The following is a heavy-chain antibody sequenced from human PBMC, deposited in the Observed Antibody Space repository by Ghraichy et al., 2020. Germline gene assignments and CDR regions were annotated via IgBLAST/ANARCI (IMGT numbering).Heavy chain of an antibody. Sequence: TLSLTCAVYGGSFSGYYWSWIRQPPGKGLEWIGKINHSGSTNYNPSLKSRVTISVDTTKNQFSLKLSSGTAADTAVYYCSRGRSQWLVPYNWFYPWGQGTLVTVSS. CDR3: SRGRSQWLVPYNWFYP. J-gene: IGHJ5*02. V-gene: IGHV4-34*01. D-gene: IGHD6-19*01. CDR1: GGSFSGYY. CDR2: INHSGST.